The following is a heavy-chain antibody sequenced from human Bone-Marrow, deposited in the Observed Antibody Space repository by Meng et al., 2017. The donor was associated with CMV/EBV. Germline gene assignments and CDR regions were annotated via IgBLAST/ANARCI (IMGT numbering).Heavy chain of an antibody. D-gene: IGHD6-13*01. J-gene: IGHJ5*02. V-gene: IGHV1-18*01. CDR2: ISAYNGNT. CDR3: ARDIAAAGTDFDR. CDR1: GYTFTSYG. Sequence: QVQSGAEVVKPGASAKVYGKASGYTFTSYGISWVRQAPGQGLEWMGWISAYNGNTNYAQTLQGRVTMTTNTSTSTAYMELRSLRSDDTAVYYCARDIAAAGTDFDRWGQGTLVTVSS.